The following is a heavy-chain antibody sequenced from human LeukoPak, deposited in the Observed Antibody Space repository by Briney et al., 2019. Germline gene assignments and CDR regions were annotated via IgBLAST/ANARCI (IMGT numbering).Heavy chain of an antibody. D-gene: IGHD3-3*01. CDR1: GGTFSNYA. CDR3: ARSPTMEYYFDY. V-gene: IGHV1-69*01. J-gene: IGHJ4*02. CDR2: IMPIFDTA. Sequence: SVKVSCKASGGTFSNYAISWVRQAPGQGLEWLGGIMPIFDTADYAQKFQGRITITADESTSTVYMELSSLRSEDTAVYYCARSPTMEYYFDYWGQGTLVTVSS.